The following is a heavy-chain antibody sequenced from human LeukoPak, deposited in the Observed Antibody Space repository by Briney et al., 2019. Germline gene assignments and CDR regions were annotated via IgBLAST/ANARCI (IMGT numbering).Heavy chain of an antibody. CDR1: GVTFSSYA. Sequence: PGGSLRLSCAASGVTFSSYAMNWVRQAPGKGLEWVSTISGGAGSKYYAASVKGRFTISRDNSKNTLYLQMNSLRAEDTALYYCAKDARWEYGGNEFDYWGQGSLVTVSS. J-gene: IGHJ4*02. D-gene: IGHD4-23*01. CDR3: AKDARWEYGGNEFDY. CDR2: ISGGAGSK. V-gene: IGHV3-23*01.